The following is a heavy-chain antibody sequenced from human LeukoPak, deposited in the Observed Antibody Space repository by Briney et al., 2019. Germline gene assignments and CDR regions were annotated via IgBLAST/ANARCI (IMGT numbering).Heavy chain of an antibody. D-gene: IGHD1-26*01. CDR1: GFTFTSYN. V-gene: IGHV3-21*06. CDR2: ITSSSSYI. J-gene: IGHJ6*03. Sequence: GGSLRLSCAASGFTFTSYNMNWVRQAPGKGLEWVSSITSSSSYIYYADSVKGRLTISRDNAKNSLYHQMDSLRVEDTAVYYCARDPYSGNYGAYYYYYMDVWGKGTTVTISS. CDR3: ARDPYSGNYGAYYYYYMDV.